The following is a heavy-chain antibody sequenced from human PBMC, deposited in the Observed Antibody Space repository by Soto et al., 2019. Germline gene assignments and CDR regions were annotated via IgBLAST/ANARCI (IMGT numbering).Heavy chain of an antibody. CDR2: IYHSGAS. J-gene: IGHJ4*02. D-gene: IGHD1-1*01. Sequence: SETLSLTCAVSGDSITSRNWWSWVRQAPGKGLEWIGEIYHSGASTYNPSLKSRTTMSVDPSNNHFSLKLTSVTAADTAVYFCVRDLGTGTDYWGRGTLGTV. CDR3: VRDLGTGTDY. CDR1: GDSITSRNW. V-gene: IGHV4-4*02.